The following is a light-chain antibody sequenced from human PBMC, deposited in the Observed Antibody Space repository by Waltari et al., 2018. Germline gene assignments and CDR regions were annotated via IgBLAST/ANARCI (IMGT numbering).Light chain of an antibody. V-gene: IGKV2-28*01. Sequence: DIVMTQSPLSLSVIPGESASISCRSSQSLLHSYGYNYLDWYFQKPGQSPQLLIYMGSNLAPGVPDRFSGSGSGSDFTLKISRVEADDVGVYFCMQALQTPVTFGGGTKVEIK. CDR1: QSLLHSYGYNY. CDR2: MGS. J-gene: IGKJ4*01. CDR3: MQALQTPVT.